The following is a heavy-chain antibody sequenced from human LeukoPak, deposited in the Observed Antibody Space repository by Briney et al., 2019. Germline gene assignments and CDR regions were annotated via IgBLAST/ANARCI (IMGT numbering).Heavy chain of an antibody. CDR1: GFNVSISW. V-gene: IGHV5-51*01. D-gene: IGHD1-26*01. CDR3: ARKEVGATGVDY. Sequence: GESLKISCKGSGFNVSISWIAWVRQTPGKGLEWMGIIYPGDSDSSYSPSFEGQVTISADASIGTVYLQWSSLKASDTAMYYCARKEVGATGVDYWGQGTLVTVSS. J-gene: IGHJ4*02. CDR2: IYPGDSDS.